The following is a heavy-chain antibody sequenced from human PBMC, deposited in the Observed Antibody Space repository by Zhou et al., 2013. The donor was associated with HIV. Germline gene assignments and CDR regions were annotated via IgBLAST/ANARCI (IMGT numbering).Heavy chain of an antibody. CDR1: GYTFTGSY. V-gene: IGHV1-2*02. CDR3: ARGVVVAATRYFDL. CDR2: INPNSGGT. J-gene: IGHJ2*01. Sequence: VQLVQSGAEVKKPGASVKVSCKASGYTFTGSYMHWVRQAPGQGLEWMGWINPNSGGTNYAQKFQGRVTMTRDTSISTAFMELRSLRSDDTALYYCARGVVVAATRYFDLWGLAPWSLSP. D-gene: IGHD2-15*01.